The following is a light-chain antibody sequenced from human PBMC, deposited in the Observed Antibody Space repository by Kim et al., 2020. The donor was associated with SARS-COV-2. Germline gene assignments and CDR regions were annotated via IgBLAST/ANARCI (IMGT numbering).Light chain of an antibody. CDR1: QGITNS. CDR2: GTS. J-gene: IGKJ1*01. CDR3: QQYYRTPPWT. V-gene: IGKV1-NL1*01. Sequence: DIQMTQSPSSLSASVGDRVTITCRASQGITNSLAWYQQKPGKAPKFLLYGTSSLESGVPSRFSGSGSGTDYTLTISSLQPEDSATYYCQQYYRTPPWTFGQGTKVDIK.